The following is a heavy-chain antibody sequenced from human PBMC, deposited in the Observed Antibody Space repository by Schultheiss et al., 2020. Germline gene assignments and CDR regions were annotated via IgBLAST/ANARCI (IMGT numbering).Heavy chain of an antibody. CDR2: VSGSGIST. CDR3: AQGGNWNEGRFDY. J-gene: IGHJ4*02. Sequence: GGSLRLSCAASGFTFSSYAMSWVRQAPGKGLEWVSGVSGSGISTYYADSVKGRFTISRDSSKNTVYLQMNSLRVEDTAVYYCAQGGNWNEGRFDYWGQGTLVTVSS. V-gene: IGHV3-23*01. CDR1: GFTFSSYA. D-gene: IGHD1-20*01.